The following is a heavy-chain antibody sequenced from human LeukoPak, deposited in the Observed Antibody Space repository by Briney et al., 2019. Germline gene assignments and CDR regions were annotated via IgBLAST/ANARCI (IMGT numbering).Heavy chain of an antibody. Sequence: GGSLRLSCAASGFTFSSYAMSWVRQAPGKGLEWVSAISGSGGSTYYADSVKGRLTISRDNSKNTLYLQMNSLRADAAAVYYCAKHHSRITIFGVVILGFDYWGQGTLVTVSS. J-gene: IGHJ4*02. CDR2: ISGSGGST. CDR1: GFTFSSYA. CDR3: AKHHSRITIFGVVILGFDY. D-gene: IGHD3-3*01. V-gene: IGHV3-23*01.